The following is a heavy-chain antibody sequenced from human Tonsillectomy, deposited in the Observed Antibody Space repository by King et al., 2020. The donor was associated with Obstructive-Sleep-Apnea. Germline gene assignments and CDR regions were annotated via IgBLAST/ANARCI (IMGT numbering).Heavy chain of an antibody. Sequence: VQLVESGGGLVQPGGSLRLSCAASGFTFSSYAMSWVRQAPGKGLEWVSAISGSGGSTYYADSVKGRFTISRDNSKNTLYLQMNSLRAEDTAVYYCAPEEGMSGVVVAATPDYFDYWGQGTLVTVSS. D-gene: IGHD2-15*01. CDR2: ISGSGGST. J-gene: IGHJ4*02. V-gene: IGHV3-23*04. CDR3: APEEGMSGVVVAATPDYFDY. CDR1: GFTFSSYA.